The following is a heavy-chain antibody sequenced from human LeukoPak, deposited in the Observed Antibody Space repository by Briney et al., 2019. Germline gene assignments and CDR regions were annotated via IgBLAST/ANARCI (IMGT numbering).Heavy chain of an antibody. V-gene: IGHV4-39*07. Sequence: SETLSLTCTVSGGSISSSSYYWGWIRQPPGKGLEWIGSIYYTESTYYNPSLKSRVTISVDTSKNQFSLRLSSVTAADTATYYCARGYSNVYLEDNWFDPWGQGTLVTVSS. J-gene: IGHJ5*02. CDR2: IYYTEST. D-gene: IGHD5-12*01. CDR3: ARGYSNVYLEDNWFDP. CDR1: GGSISSSSYY.